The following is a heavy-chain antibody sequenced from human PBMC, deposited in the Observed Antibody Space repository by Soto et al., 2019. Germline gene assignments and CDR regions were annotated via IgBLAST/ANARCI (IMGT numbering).Heavy chain of an antibody. CDR1: GFMFSDYW. D-gene: IGHD6-13*01. V-gene: IGHV3-7*01. CDR3: AISPGSSSWAYYYYYGMDA. J-gene: IGHJ6*02. CDR2: IKQDGSEK. Sequence: PVGSLRLSCAASGFMFSDYWMGWVRQAPGKGLEWVANIKQDGSEKFYVGSVKGRFTISRDNSKNSLFLQMNSLRVEDTAVYYCAISPGSSSWAYYYYYGMDAWGQGTTVTVSS.